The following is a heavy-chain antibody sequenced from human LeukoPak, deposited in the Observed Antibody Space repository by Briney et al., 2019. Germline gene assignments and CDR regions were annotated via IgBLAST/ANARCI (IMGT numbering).Heavy chain of an antibody. D-gene: IGHD6-25*01. CDR2: INWNSVSI. J-gene: IGHJ6*03. V-gene: IGHV3-9*03. CDR3: VRGSGAHYYYMDV. Sequence: PGGSLRLSCAASGFKFDDYGFHWVRQAPGKGLEWVSGINWNSVSIDYADSVKGRFIVSRDNAKNSLYLQMNSLRPEDMALYYCVRGSGAHYYYMDVWGKGTTVTVSS. CDR1: GFKFDDYG.